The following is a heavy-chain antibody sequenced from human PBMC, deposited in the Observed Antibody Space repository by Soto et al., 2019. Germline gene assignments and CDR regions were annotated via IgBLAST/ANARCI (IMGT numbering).Heavy chain of an antibody. Sequence: QGQLGESGGGLAKPGGSLRLSCVASGFTFSDYYMSWIRQAPGKGLEWVSYISSSGTTIYYADSVKGRFTISRDNARNSLFLQMNSLRAEDTAVYYCAKGYVWGSYRPSMDVWGHGTTVTVSS. CDR2: ISSSGTTI. CDR3: AKGYVWGSYRPSMDV. CDR1: GFTFSDYY. D-gene: IGHD3-16*02. V-gene: IGHV3-11*01. J-gene: IGHJ6*02.